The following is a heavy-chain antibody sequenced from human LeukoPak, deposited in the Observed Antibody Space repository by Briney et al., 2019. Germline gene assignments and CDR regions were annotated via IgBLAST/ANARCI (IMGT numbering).Heavy chain of an antibody. V-gene: IGHV3-53*01. J-gene: IGHJ4*02. Sequence: GGSLRLSCTVSGFTVSSNSMSWVRQAPGKGLEWVSFIYSAGSTHYSDSVKGRFTISIDNSKNTLYLQMNSLRAEDTAVYYCARGSYFDYWGQGTLVTVSS. CDR2: IYSAGST. CDR1: GFTVSSNS. CDR3: ARGSYFDY.